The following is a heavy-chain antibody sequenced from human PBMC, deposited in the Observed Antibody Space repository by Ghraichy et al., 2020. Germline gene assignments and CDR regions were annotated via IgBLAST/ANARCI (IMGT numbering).Heavy chain of an antibody. J-gene: IGHJ4*02. CDR3: TDFVH. Sequence: GGSLRLSCATYRFTFTDAWMSWVRQAPGRGMQWVARVKSSSDGGGADYAAPVKGRVIISRDDSEKTLYLQMNGLRTDDSAVYYCTDFVHGGQGTLVTVS. CDR2: VKSSSDGGGA. CDR1: RFTFTDAW. V-gene: IGHV3-15*01.